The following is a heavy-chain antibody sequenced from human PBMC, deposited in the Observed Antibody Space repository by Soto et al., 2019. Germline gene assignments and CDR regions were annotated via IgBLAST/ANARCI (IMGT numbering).Heavy chain of an antibody. V-gene: IGHV1-18*01. Sequence: GASVKVSCKASGYTFTSYAMHWVRQAPGQRLEWMGWISAYNGNTNYAQKLQGRVTMTTDTSTSTAYMELRSLRSDDTAVYYCARDETNGAEGYYYYGMDVWGQGTTVTVSS. CDR3: ARDETNGAEGYYYYGMDV. CDR1: GYTFTSYA. J-gene: IGHJ6*02. D-gene: IGHD2-8*01. CDR2: ISAYNGNT.